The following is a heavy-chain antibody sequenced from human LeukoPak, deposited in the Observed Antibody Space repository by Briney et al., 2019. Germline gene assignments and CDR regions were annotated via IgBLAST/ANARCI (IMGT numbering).Heavy chain of an antibody. CDR3: AKSSPGPVVVTAIPYYFDY. V-gene: IGHV3-23*01. Sequence: GGSLRLSCAASGFTFSSYAMSWVRQAPGKGLEWLSAISGSGGSTYYADSVKGRFTISRDNSKNTLYLQMNSLRAEDTAVYCCAKSSPGPVVVTAIPYYFDYWGQGTLVTVS. J-gene: IGHJ4*02. CDR2: ISGSGGST. CDR1: GFTFSSYA. D-gene: IGHD2-21*02.